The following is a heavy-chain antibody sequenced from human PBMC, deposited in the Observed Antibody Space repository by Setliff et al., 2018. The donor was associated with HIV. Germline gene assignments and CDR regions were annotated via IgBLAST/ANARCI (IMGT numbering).Heavy chain of an antibody. CDR3: ARDVEHMMDV. Sequence: EASVKVSCKSSGYTFTAYGLSWVRQAPGQGLEWMGWISTYSDETSYAQTLQGRVTMTTDTSTSTAYMELRRLTFDDTAVYYCARDVEHMMDVWGQGTTVTVSS. CDR1: GYTFTAYG. J-gene: IGHJ6*02. CDR2: ISTYSDET. V-gene: IGHV1-18*01.